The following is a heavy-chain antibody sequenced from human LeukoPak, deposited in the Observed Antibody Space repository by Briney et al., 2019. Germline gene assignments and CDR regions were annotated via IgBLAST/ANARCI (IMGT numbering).Heavy chain of an antibody. D-gene: IGHD6-19*01. CDR1: GGTFSSYA. CDR2: IIPIFGTA. V-gene: IGHV1-69*13. J-gene: IGHJ4*02. Sequence: LVKVSCKASGGTFSSYAISWVRQAPGQGLEWMGGIIPIFGTANYAQKFQGRVTITADESTSTAYMELSSLRSEDTAVYYCARDGGGYSSGWYRYWGQGTLVTVSS. CDR3: ARDGGGYSSGWYRY.